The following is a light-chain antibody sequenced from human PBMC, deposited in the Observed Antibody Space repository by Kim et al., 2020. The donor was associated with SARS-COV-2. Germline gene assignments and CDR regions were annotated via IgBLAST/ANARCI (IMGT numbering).Light chain of an antibody. J-gene: IGKJ1*01. CDR3: QQSSSTPPT. CDR2: AAS. V-gene: IGKV1-39*01. Sequence: ATVGDRVTNTCRASQTITNYLNGYQQKPGKAPKHRIYAASRLQSGIPSRFSGSGSGTDFTLTISSLQPEDCATYYCQQSSSTPPTFGQGTKVDIK. CDR1: QTITNY.